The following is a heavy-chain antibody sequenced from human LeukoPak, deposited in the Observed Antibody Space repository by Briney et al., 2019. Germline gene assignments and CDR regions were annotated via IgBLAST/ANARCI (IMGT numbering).Heavy chain of an antibody. D-gene: IGHD1-26*01. CDR3: ARSRTGAGDAYDY. J-gene: IGHJ4*02. Sequence: SVKVSCKASRGTFSSYAISWVRQAPGQGLEWMGRIIPILGIANYAQKFQGRVTITADKSTSTAYMELSSLRSEDTAVYYCARSRTGAGDAYDYWGQGTLVTVSS. V-gene: IGHV1-69*04. CDR2: IIPILGIA. CDR1: RGTFSSYA.